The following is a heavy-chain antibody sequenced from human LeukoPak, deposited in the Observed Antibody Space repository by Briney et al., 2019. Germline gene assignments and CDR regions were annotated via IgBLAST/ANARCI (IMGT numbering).Heavy chain of an antibody. Sequence: PGQSMRLSCSASGFTFSNDVMDWVRQAPGEGLEYVSSSSCNGDATYNTDSVKARITISRDNSKSTLSLQMSSLRAEDTDIYSCVKDCSRDWNGHWFDSWGQGTLVTVSS. J-gene: IGHJ5*01. CDR2: SSCNGDAT. V-gene: IGHV3-64D*09. CDR1: GFTFSNDV. D-gene: IGHD2-21*02. CDR3: VKDCSRDWNGHWFDS.